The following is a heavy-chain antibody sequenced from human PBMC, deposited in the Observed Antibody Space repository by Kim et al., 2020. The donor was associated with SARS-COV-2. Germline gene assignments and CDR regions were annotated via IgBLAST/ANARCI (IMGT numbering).Heavy chain of an antibody. CDR3: ANGRVGAISYYYYYGMDV. Sequence: SVKVSCKASGGTFSSYTISWVRQAPGKGLEWMGRIIPILGIANYAQKFQGRVTITADKSTSTAYMELSSLRSEDTAVYYCANGRVGAISYYYYYGMDVWGQGTTVTVSS. V-gene: IGHV1-69*02. CDR2: IIPILGIA. CDR1: GGTFSSYT. J-gene: IGHJ6*02. D-gene: IGHD1-26*01.